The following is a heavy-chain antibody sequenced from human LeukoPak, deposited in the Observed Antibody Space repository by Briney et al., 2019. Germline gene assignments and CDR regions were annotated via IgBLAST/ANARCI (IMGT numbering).Heavy chain of an antibody. CDR2: ISAYNGNT. CDR3: ARSYCSSTSCLPRCDY. CDR1: GYTFTSYG. D-gene: IGHD2-2*01. J-gene: IGHJ4*02. Sequence: ASVKVSCKASGYTFTSYGISWVRQVPGQGLEWMGWISAYNGNTNYAQKLQGRVTMTTDTSTSTAYMELRSLRSDDTAVYYCARSYCSSTSCLPRCDYWGQGTLVTVSS. V-gene: IGHV1-18*01.